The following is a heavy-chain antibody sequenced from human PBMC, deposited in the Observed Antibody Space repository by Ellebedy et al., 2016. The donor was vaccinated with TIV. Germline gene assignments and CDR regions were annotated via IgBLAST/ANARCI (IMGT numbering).Heavy chain of an antibody. V-gene: IGHV1-46*04. CDR3: ARVGRGSYGDY. CDR1: GCSFATYY. CDR2: INPDTDST. Sequence: ASVKVSCKASGCSFATYYVQWVRQAPGQGLEWVGMINPDTDSTAYAQKLQDRVTLTKDTSTSTVYLELRSLRSADTAVYYCARVGRGSYGDYWGQGTLVTVSS. J-gene: IGHJ4*02. D-gene: IGHD3-10*01.